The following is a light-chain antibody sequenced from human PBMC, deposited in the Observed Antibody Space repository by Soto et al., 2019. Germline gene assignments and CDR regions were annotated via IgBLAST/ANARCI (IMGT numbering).Light chain of an antibody. CDR3: GTWHSSLSAVV. V-gene: IGLV1-51*01. CDR1: SSNIGNNY. J-gene: IGLJ2*01. CDR2: DNN. Sequence: QSVLTQPPSVSVAPGQKVTISCSGSSSNIGNNYVSWYQQLPGTAPKLLIYDNNKRPSGIPDRFSGSKSGTSATLGITGLQTGDEADYYCGTWHSSLSAVVFGGGSKLTVL.